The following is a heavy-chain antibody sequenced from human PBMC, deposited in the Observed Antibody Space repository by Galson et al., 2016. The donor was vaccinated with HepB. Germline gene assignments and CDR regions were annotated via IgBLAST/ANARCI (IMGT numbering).Heavy chain of an antibody. CDR2: ISYDGSNR. CDR1: GFTFSSSA. V-gene: IGHV3-30-3*01. Sequence: SLRLSCAASGFTFSSSAMHWVRQAPGRGLEWVAIISYDGSNRYYADSVKGRFTISRDNSKNTLYLQMNSLRLEDTAVYYCARSNGYSSGWVWFDYWGQGTLVTVSS. J-gene: IGHJ5*01. D-gene: IGHD5-18*01. CDR3: ARSNGYSSGWVWFDY.